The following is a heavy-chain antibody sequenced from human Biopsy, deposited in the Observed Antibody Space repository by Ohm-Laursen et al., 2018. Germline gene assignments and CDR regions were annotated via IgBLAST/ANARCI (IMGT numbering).Heavy chain of an antibody. CDR3: ATPFQYYDSWGGYPPFDH. CDR2: IIAVSGLV. CDR1: GGTFSNYA. J-gene: IGHJ4*02. V-gene: IGHV1-69*10. D-gene: IGHD3-3*01. Sequence: AASVKVSCKASGGTFSNYAISWVRQAPGEGLEWMGGIIAVSGLVNYAPKFQGRVSITADKSTTTAYMELSNLKSEDMAVYYCATPFQYYDSWGGYPPFDHWGQGTLVTVSS.